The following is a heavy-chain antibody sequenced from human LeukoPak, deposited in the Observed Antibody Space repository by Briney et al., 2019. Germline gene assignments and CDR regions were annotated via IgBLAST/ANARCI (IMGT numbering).Heavy chain of an antibody. J-gene: IGHJ4*02. CDR1: GFPFSSYA. CDR3: AKTHSSSWHPLDF. D-gene: IGHD6-13*01. Sequence: PGGSLRLSCAASGFPFSSYAMSWVRQAPGEGLEWVAAIVGDGGSTYYADSVKGRFTISRDNYNNTLYLQMNNLRAEDTAVYYCAKTHSSSWHPLDFWGQGTLVTASS. V-gene: IGHV3-23*01. CDR2: IVGDGGST.